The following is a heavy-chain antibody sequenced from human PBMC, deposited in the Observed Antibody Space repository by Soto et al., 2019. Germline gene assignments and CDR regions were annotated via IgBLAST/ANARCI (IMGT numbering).Heavy chain of an antibody. D-gene: IGHD1-7*01. CDR1: GDTITSFS. J-gene: IGHJ4*02. CDR3: EGESGENWSYEAY. Sequence: SETLSLTCTVSGDTITSFSWNWIRQSAGKGLEWIGRISTTGNTHYNLSLESRVTMSLDTSKNQFSLKLTSVTAADTAVYYCEGESGENWSYEAYWGQGTLVTVSS. V-gene: IGHV4-4*07. CDR2: ISTTGNT.